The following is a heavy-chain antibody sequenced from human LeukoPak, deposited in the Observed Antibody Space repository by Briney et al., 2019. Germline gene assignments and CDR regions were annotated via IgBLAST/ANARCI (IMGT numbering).Heavy chain of an antibody. CDR2: INHSGST. CDR3: ARARTSYAVRGVFDY. V-gene: IGHV4-34*01. Sequence: SETLSLTCAVYGGSFSGYYWSWIRQPPGKGLEWIGEINHSGSTNYNPSLKSRVTISVDTSKNQFSLKLSSVPAADTAVYYCARARTSYAVRGVFDYWGQGTLVTVSS. J-gene: IGHJ4*02. CDR1: GGSFSGYY. D-gene: IGHD3-10*01.